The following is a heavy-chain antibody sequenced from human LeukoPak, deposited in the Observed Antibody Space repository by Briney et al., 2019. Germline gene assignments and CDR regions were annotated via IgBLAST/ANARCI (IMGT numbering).Heavy chain of an antibody. V-gene: IGHV5-51*04. J-gene: IGHJ4*02. CDR1: GYSLTSYW. CDR2: IYPGDSDP. D-gene: IGHD3-10*01. Sequence: GESLKIYCQGSGYSLTSYWLGWVRQVPGKGLEWMGIIYPGDSDPRYSPSFQGQVNISAHKPISTASLQWSSLKASDTAMYNCARIDGSGSRPYFDGWGQGTLVTVSS. CDR3: ARIDGSGSRPYFDG.